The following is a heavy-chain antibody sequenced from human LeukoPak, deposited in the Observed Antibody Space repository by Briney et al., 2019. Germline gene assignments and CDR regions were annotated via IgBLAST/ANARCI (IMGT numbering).Heavy chain of an antibody. CDR2: IFYTGTT. J-gene: IGHJ5*02. CDR3: ARRYDSSDYYIST. Sequence: PSETLSLTCTVSGGSIGSDNYYWDWIRQPPGKGLECIAGIFYTGTTYYNPSLKIRVTISIDTSTNQLTLKLSSVTAADADVYYCARRYDSSDYYISTWGQGTLVTVSS. V-gene: IGHV4-39*06. CDR1: GGSIGSDNYY. D-gene: IGHD3-22*01.